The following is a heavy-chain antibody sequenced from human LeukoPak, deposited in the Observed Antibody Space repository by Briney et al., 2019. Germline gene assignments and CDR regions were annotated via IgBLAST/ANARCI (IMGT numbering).Heavy chain of an antibody. D-gene: IGHD4-23*01. J-gene: IGHJ6*02. V-gene: IGHV3-9*01. CDR2: INWNSDTK. Sequence: GGSLRLSCVGSGFAFHNYAMHWVRRPPGKGLGWVSAINWNSDTKAYADSVKGRFTISRDRARNSLYLQMDSLRPEDTALYYCAKDTGGNGAYFYAMDVWGQGTSVTVSS. CDR3: AKDTGGNGAYFYAMDV. CDR1: GFAFHNYA.